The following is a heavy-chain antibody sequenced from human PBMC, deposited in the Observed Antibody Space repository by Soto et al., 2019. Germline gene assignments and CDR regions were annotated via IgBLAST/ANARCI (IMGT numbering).Heavy chain of an antibody. J-gene: IGHJ4*02. D-gene: IGHD3-9*01. CDR3: ARYSYDVVTGRKRYFDN. Sequence: GSLRLSCAASGFRFEDYTMHWVRHTPGKGPEWISLISWDGGRTLYSDSVKGRFIISRDNSKNSLYLQMKSLTTEDTALYFCARYSYDVVTGRKRYFDNWGQGTLVTVSS. CDR2: ISWDGGRT. CDR1: GFRFEDYT. V-gene: IGHV3-43*01.